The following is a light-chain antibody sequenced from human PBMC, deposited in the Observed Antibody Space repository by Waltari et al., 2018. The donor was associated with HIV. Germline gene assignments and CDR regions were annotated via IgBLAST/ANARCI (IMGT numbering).Light chain of an antibody. CDR2: NNN. Sequence: QSVLTQPPSASGTPGQRVTIHCSGSSSNIGSNTVNWYQHLPGTAPKLLTYNNNPRPSGVPDRLSGSKSGTSASLAISGLQSEDEADYYCAAWDDSLKEIVGTGTKVTVL. J-gene: IGLJ1*01. CDR3: AAWDDSLKEI. V-gene: IGLV1-44*01. CDR1: SSNIGSNT.